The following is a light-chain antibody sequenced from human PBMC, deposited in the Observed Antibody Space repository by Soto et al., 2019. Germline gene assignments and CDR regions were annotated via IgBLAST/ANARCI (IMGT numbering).Light chain of an antibody. V-gene: IGLV1-40*01. CDR3: QSYDSSLLGV. J-gene: IGLJ3*02. CDR1: SSNIGAGYD. Sequence: QSVLTQPPSVSGAPGQRVTISCTGTSSNIGAGYDVPWYQQRPGTAPKLLIYGNSNRPSGVPDRFSGSKSGTAASLAITGLQAEDEADYYCQSYDSSLLGVFGGGTKLTVL. CDR2: GNS.